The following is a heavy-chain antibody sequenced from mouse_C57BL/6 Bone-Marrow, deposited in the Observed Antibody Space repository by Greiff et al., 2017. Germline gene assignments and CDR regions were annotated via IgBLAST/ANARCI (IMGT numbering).Heavy chain of an antibody. D-gene: IGHD1-1*01. J-gene: IGHJ2*01. V-gene: IGHV1-81*01. CDR1: GYTFTSYG. CDR3: ARDDYYGKGYYFDY. Sequence: QVQLQQSGAELARPGASVKLSCKASGYTFTSYGISWVKQRTGQGLEWIGEIYPRSGNTYYNEEFKGKATLTADKSSSTAYMELRSLTSEDSAVYFCARDDYYGKGYYFDYWGQGTTLTVSS. CDR2: IYPRSGNT.